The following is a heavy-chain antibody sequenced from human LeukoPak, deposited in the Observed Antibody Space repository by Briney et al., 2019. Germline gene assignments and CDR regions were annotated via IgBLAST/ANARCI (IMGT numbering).Heavy chain of an antibody. CDR1: GGSISSGDYY. CDR3: ASTYSSSWTLDY. J-gene: IGHJ4*02. Sequence: PSETLSLTCTVSGGSISSGDYYWSWIRRPPGKGREWIGYIYYSGSTYYNPSLKSRVTISVDTSKNQFSLKLSSVTAADTAVYYCASTYSSSWTLDYWGQGTLVTVSS. V-gene: IGHV4-30-4*01. D-gene: IGHD6-13*01. CDR2: IYYSGST.